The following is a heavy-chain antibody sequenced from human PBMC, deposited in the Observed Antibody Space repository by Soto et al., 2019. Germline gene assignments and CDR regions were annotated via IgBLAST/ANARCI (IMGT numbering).Heavy chain of an antibody. CDR1: GYTFSNFW. V-gene: IGHV5-51*01. CDR3: ARSPRSSPYFDY. D-gene: IGHD6-13*01. J-gene: IGHJ4*02. CDR2: IYPGDYET. Sequence: GESLKISCQCSGYTFSNFWIAWVRQLPGKGLEWMGIIYPGDYETRYSPSFHGKVTISADRSIGTAYLQWSSLEASDSAFYFCARSPRSSPYFDYWGQGALVTVSS.